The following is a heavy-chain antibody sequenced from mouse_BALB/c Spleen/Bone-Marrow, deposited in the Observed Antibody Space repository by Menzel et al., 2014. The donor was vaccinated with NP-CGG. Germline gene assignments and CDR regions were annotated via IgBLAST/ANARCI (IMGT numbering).Heavy chain of an antibody. Sequence: EVHLVESGGGLVQPGGSLRLSCATSGFTFXDYYMSWVRQPPGKALEWLGFIRNKPNGYTTEYSASVKGRFTISRDNSQSILYLQMNTLRVEDSATYYCTRDMGLLRFDYWGQGTTLTVSS. D-gene: IGHD1-1*01. CDR2: IRNKPNGYTT. J-gene: IGHJ2*01. CDR3: TRDMGLLRFDY. CDR1: GFTFXDYY. V-gene: IGHV7-3*02.